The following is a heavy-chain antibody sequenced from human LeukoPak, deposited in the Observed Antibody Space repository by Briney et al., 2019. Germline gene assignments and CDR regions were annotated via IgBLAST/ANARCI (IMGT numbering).Heavy chain of an antibody. V-gene: IGHV3-48*01. CDR1: GFTFSGYS. CDR2: ISSSSTTI. Sequence: GGSLRLPCAASGFTFSGYSMNWVRQAPGKGPEWVSYISSSSTTIYYADSVKGRFTISRDNARNSLYLQMNSLRAEDTAVYYCARGAPGLHYRSIDYWGQGTLVTASS. D-gene: IGHD4-11*01. J-gene: IGHJ4*02. CDR3: ARGAPGLHYRSIDY.